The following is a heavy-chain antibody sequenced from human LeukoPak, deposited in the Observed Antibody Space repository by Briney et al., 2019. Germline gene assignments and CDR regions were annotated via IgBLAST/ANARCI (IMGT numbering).Heavy chain of an antibody. CDR3: ARLMAGNSPSYSGSYGSPTSDY. V-gene: IGHV1-2*02. J-gene: IGHJ4*02. CDR1: GYTFTGYY. CDR2: INPNSGGT. D-gene: IGHD1-26*01. Sequence: GASVKVSCKASGYTFTGYYMRWVRQAPGQGLEWMGWINPNSGGTNYAQKFQGRVTMTRDTSISTAYMELSRLRSDDTAVYYCARLMAGNSPSYSGSYGSPTSDYWGQGTLVTVSS.